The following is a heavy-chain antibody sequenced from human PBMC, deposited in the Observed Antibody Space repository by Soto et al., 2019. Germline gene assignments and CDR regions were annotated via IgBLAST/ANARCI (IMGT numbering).Heavy chain of an antibody. J-gene: IGHJ4*02. D-gene: IGHD6-13*01. Sequence: QLQLQESGPGLVKPSETLSLTCTVSGGSISSSSYYWGWIRQPPGKGLEWIGSIHYSGSTYYNPSLKSRVTISVDTSKNQFSLKLSSVTAADTAVYYCARNTAAAEDYWGQGTLVTVSS. CDR3: ARNTAAAEDY. CDR2: IHYSGST. CDR1: GGSISSSSYY. V-gene: IGHV4-39*01.